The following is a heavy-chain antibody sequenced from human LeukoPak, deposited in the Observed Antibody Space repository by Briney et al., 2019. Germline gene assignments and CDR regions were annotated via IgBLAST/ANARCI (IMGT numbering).Heavy chain of an antibody. CDR1: GGSFSGYY. V-gene: IGHV4-34*01. CDR2: INHSGST. CDR3: ARGLVLRYCSSTSCYLVFDP. D-gene: IGHD2-2*01. Sequence: SETLSLTCAVYGGSFSGYYWSWIRQPPGKRLEWIGEINHSGSTNYNPSLKSRVTISVDTSKNQFSLKLSSVTAADTAVYYCARGLVLRYCSSTSCYLVFDPWGQGTLVTVSS. J-gene: IGHJ5*02.